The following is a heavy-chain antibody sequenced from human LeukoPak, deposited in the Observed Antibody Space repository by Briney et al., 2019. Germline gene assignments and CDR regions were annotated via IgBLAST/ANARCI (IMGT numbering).Heavy chain of an antibody. J-gene: IGHJ4*02. Sequence: RPSETLSLTCTVSGGSISSGGYYWGWIRQHPGKGLEWIGYIYYSGSTYYNPSLKSRVTISVDTSKNQFSLKLSSVTAADTAVYYCARDDCSSTSCYIDYWGQGTLVTVFS. CDR2: IYYSGST. CDR1: GGSISSGGYY. CDR3: ARDDCSSTSCYIDY. D-gene: IGHD2-2*01. V-gene: IGHV4-31*03.